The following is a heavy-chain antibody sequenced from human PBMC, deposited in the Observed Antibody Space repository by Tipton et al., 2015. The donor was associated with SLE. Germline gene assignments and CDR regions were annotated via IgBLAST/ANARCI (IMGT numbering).Heavy chain of an antibody. J-gene: IGHJ4*02. V-gene: IGHV3-23*01. CDR3: AKDRRDTWEVYYFDY. CDR1: GFTFSSYA. CDR2: ISGSGGST. Sequence: SLRLSCAASGFTFSSYAMSWVRQAPGKGLEWVSAISGSGGSTYYADSVKGRFTISRDNSKNTLYLQMNSLRAEDTAVYYCAKDRRDTWEVYYFDYWGQGTLVTVSS. D-gene: IGHD1-26*01.